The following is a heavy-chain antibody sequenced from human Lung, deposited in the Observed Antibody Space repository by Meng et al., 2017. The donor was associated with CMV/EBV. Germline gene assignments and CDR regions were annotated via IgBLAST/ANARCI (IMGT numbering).Heavy chain of an antibody. V-gene: IGHV5-51*01. CDR3: ARPRVYGFFFQVLDV. CDR1: GYRFNDYW. Sequence: GGSXRLXCKSSGYRFNDYWIGWVRQMPGKGLEWMGIIDPSDSDTRYSPSFEGQVTISADKSITTAYLQWSSLKASDTAIYYCARPRVYGFFFQVLDVWGQGTTVTVSS. CDR2: IDPSDSDT. J-gene: IGHJ6*02. D-gene: IGHD2-8*01.